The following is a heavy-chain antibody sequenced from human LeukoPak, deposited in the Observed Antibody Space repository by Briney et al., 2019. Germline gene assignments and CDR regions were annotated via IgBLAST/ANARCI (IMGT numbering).Heavy chain of an antibody. CDR1: RFTFSNYG. CDR3: ARARKSGGITMIRGVKDRGWFDP. V-gene: IGHV3-30*02. J-gene: IGHJ5*02. CDR2: IRYDGSNK. D-gene: IGHD3-10*01. Sequence: PGESLRLSCAASRFTFSNYGMHWVRQAPGKGLEWVAFIRYDGSNKSYADSVKGRFTISRDNSKNTLYLQMNSQRAEDTAVYYCARARKSGGITMIRGVKDRGWFDPWGQGTLVTISS.